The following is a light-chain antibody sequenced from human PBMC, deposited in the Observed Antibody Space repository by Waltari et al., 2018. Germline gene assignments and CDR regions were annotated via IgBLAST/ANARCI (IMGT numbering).Light chain of an antibody. J-gene: IGLJ3*02. CDR1: SSDIGAYNR. CDR2: EVD. Sequence: QSALTQPASVSGSPGQSVTISCPGTSSDIGAYNRVSWYQQSPGTAPKLIISEVDSRPSGVPDRFSGSKSGNTASLTISGLQAEDEATYYCTSFTTSITLVFGGGTKVTVL. CDR3: TSFTTSITLV. V-gene: IGLV2-18*02.